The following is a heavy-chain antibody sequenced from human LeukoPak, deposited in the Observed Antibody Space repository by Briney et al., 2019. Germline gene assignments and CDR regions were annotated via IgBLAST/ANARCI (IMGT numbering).Heavy chain of an antibody. CDR3: ARGSYYVYAFDI. V-gene: IGHV1-69*05. J-gene: IGHJ3*02. CDR1: GGTFSSYA. D-gene: IGHD3-10*02. Sequence: ASVKVSCKASGGTFSSYAISWVRQAPGQGLEWMGRIIPIFGTANYAQKLQGRVTITTDESTSTAYMELSSLRSEDTAVYYCARGSYYVYAFDIWGQGTMVTVSS. CDR2: IIPIFGTA.